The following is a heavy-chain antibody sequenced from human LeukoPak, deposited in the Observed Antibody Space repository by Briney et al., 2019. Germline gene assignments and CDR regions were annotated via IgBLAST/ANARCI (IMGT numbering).Heavy chain of an antibody. Sequence: ETLSLTCAVYGGSFSGYYWSWIRQPPGKGLEWVSAISGSGGSTYYADSVKGRFTISRDNSKNTLYLQMNSLRAEDTAVYYCAKRTASDSWGQGTLVTVSS. J-gene: IGHJ5*01. CDR1: GGSFSGYY. CDR2: ISGSGGST. D-gene: IGHD5-18*01. CDR3: AKRTASDS. V-gene: IGHV3-23*01.